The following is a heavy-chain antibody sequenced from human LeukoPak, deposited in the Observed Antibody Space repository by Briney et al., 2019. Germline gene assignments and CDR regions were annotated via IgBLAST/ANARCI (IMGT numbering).Heavy chain of an antibody. V-gene: IGHV3-21*01. CDR1: GFTFSSYS. J-gene: IGHJ4*02. Sequence: GGSLSLSCAASGFTFSSYSMNWIRQPPGKGLEWVSSISSSSSYIYYAAPVKRRSTTSRANPKNLLYLPITSPRAEDTAVYYCASGYYDFWSGQGDYWGQGTLVTVSS. CDR3: ASGYYDFWSGQGDY. CDR2: ISSSSSYI. D-gene: IGHD3-3*01.